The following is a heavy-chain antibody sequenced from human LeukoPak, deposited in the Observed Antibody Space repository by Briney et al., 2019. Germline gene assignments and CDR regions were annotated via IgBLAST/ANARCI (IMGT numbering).Heavy chain of an antibody. J-gene: IGHJ3*02. CDR3: AAPGIAIQGNAFDI. V-gene: IGHV4-30-4*08. D-gene: IGHD2-21*01. Sequence: SETLSLTCTVSGGSIGSGDYYWSSIRQPPGRGLEWIGYIYYSESTYYNPSLKRRVTISVHTSKNQFSLKLSSATAADTAVYYCAAPGIAIQGNAFDIWGQGTMVTVSS. CDR1: GGSIGSGDYY. CDR2: IYYSEST.